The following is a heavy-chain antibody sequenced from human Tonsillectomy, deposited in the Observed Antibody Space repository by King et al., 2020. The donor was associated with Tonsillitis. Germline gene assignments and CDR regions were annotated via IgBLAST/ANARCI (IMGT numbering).Heavy chain of an antibody. CDR3: TRDPLAYYYDSSGDYLCRHFDY. CDR2: IRSQAYGGTT. CDR1: GFNFGNYA. V-gene: IGHV3-49*03. J-gene: IGHJ4*02. D-gene: IGHD3-22*01. Sequence: QLVQSGGGLVQPGRSLRLSCTASGFNFGNYAMSWFRQAPGKGLEWVGFIRSQAYGGTTEYAASVKDRFTISRDDSKSIAYLQMNSLKTEDTAIYYCTRDPLAYYYDSSGDYLCRHFDYWGQGALVTASS.